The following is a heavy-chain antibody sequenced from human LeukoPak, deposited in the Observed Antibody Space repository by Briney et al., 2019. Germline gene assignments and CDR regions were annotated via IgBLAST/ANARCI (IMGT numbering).Heavy chain of an antibody. CDR1: GGSISSGGYS. D-gene: IGHD2-2*01. Sequence: SQTLSLTCAVSGGSISSGGYSWSWIRQPPGKGLEWIGYIYHSGSTYNNPSLKSRVTISVDRSKNQFSLKLSSVTAADTAVYYCARDLAVPAAILGGLSDAFDIWGQGTMVTVSS. V-gene: IGHV4-30-2*01. CDR2: IYHSGST. CDR3: ARDLAVPAAILGGLSDAFDI. J-gene: IGHJ3*02.